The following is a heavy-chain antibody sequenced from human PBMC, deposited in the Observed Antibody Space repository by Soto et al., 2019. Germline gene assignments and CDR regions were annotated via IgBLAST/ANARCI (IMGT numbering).Heavy chain of an antibody. CDR2: FIPIFRTL. Sequence: QVQLIQSEAEVKKPGSSVRVSCTASGGIFGSHGFSWVRQAPGQRLEWVGGFIPIFRTLTYTEKFQARVRIAADESTSTVYLDLGSLTSEDTAVYYCVRDRRIYYSVPHDEFVASDYEVWGQGTMVSVSS. V-gene: IGHV1-69*01. CDR3: VRDRRIYYSVPHDEFVASDYEV. J-gene: IGHJ3*01. D-gene: IGHD3-10*02. CDR1: GGIFGSHG.